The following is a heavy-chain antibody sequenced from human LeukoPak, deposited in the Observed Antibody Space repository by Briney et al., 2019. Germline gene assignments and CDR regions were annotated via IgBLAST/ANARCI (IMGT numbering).Heavy chain of an antibody. V-gene: IGHV3-48*01. CDR1: GFTFSSYS. Sequence: GGCLRLSCAASGFTFSSYSMNWVRQAPGKGLEWVSYISSSSSTIYYADSVKGRFTISRDNAKNSLYLQMNSLRAEDTAVYYCASLLRFRRTDDFDIWGQGTMVTVSS. J-gene: IGHJ3*02. D-gene: IGHD5-12*01. CDR3: ASLLRFRRTDDFDI. CDR2: ISSSSSTI.